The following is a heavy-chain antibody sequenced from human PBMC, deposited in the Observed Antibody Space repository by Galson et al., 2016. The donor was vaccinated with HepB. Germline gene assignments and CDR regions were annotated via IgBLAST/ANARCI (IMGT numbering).Heavy chain of an antibody. Sequence: ETLSLTCTVSSYSINSYYGSWIRRPPGKGLEWIGHIYYSGSTNYNPSPKSRVIISVDTSKNQFSLTLTSVTAADTAVYYCARDWDRSGYLDYWGQGALVTVAS. D-gene: IGHD3-22*01. CDR3: ARDWDRSGYLDY. CDR2: IYYSGST. J-gene: IGHJ4*02. V-gene: IGHV4-59*01. CDR1: SYSINSYY.